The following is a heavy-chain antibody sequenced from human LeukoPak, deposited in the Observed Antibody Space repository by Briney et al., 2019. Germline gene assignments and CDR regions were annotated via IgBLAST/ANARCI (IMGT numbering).Heavy chain of an antibody. D-gene: IGHD5-12*01. CDR2: IYTSGST. J-gene: IGHJ6*03. CDR1: GGSISSYY. CDR3: ARSGYDRYYYYMDV. V-gene: IGHV4-4*07. Sequence: SETLSLTCTVSGGSISSYYWSWIRQPAGKGLEWIGRIYTSGSTNYNPSLKSRVTMSVDTSKNQFSLKLSSETAADTAVYYCARSGYDRYYYYMDVWGKGTTVTVSS.